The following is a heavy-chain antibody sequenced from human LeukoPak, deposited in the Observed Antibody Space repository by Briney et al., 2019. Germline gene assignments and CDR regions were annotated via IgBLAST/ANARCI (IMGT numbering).Heavy chain of an antibody. Sequence: PGGSLRLSCAASGFTFSNAWMSWVRQAPGRGLEWVGRIKSKTDGGTTDYAAPVKGRFTISRDDSKNTLYLQMDSLKTEDTAVYYCTTEGDCSGGSCYGWGQGTLVTVSS. CDR3: TTEGDCSGGSCYG. CDR2: IKSKTDGGTT. V-gene: IGHV3-15*01. CDR1: GFTFSNAW. J-gene: IGHJ4*02. D-gene: IGHD2-15*01.